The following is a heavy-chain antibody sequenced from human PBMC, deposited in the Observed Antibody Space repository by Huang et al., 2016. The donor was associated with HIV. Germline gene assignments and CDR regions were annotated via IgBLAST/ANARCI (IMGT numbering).Heavy chain of an antibody. J-gene: IGHJ6*02. Sequence: QVQLQQWGAGLLKPSETLSLTCAVQGGSVSGYFWSWVRQPHGKGLTWIGASNHSGSTNYNPSPKRRVTRSRDTSKTQFSRKLSSVTAADTAVYYCTRGAVRYFDRGGTRYYGMDVWGQGTTVTVSS. CDR3: TRGAVRYFDRGGTRYYGMDV. CDR1: GGSVSGYF. CDR2: SNHSGST. V-gene: IGHV4-34*01. D-gene: IGHD3-9*01.